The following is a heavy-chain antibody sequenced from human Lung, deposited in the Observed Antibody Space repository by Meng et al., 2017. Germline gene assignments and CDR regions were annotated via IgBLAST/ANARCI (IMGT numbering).Heavy chain of an antibody. V-gene: IGHV4-30-4*01. CDR3: ASFDHIPSRYFFDY. Sequence: QVQLQESCPVLVEPSQTLSLTCTVSGGSMSSGSYYWSWIREPPGKGLVWIGYIHQSRSSYYKPCLKSGFSSSVDASKNQFSLNLNSMTAADTAVYYCASFDHIPSRYFFDYWGQGTLVTVSS. D-gene: IGHD2-21*01. CDR1: GGSMSSGSYY. J-gene: IGHJ4*02. CDR2: IHQSRSS.